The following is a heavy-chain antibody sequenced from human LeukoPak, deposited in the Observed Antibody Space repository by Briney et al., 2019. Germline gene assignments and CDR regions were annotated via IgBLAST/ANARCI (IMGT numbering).Heavy chain of an antibody. D-gene: IGHD4-17*01. CDR1: GDSITSDY. CDR3: ARYRDGDRDISLDI. V-gene: IGHV4-59*08. CDR2: INNRGTT. J-gene: IGHJ4*02. Sequence: AETLSLTCTVSGDSITSDYWSWIRQPPGKGLEWIGFINNRGTTSYNPSLTSRVTISRDMSKNQFALKLSSVSAADTAVYYCARYRDGDRDISLDIWGQGTLVTVSS.